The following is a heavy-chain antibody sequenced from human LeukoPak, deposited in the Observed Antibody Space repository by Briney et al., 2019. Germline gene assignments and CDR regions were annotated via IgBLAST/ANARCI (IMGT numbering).Heavy chain of an antibody. J-gene: IGHJ1*01. V-gene: IGHV3-30-3*01. D-gene: IGHD2-2*01. Sequence: GRSLRLSCAASGFTFSSYAMHWVRQAPGKGLEWVAVISYDGSNKYYADSVKGRFTISRDNSKNTLYLQMNSLRAEDTAVYYCARASCSSTSCHWGYFQHWGQGTLVTVSS. CDR2: ISYDGSNK. CDR1: GFTFSSYA. CDR3: ARASCSSTSCHWGYFQH.